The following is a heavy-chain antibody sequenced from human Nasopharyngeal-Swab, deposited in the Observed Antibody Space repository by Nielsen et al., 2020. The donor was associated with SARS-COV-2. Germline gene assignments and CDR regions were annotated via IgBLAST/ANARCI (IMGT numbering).Heavy chain of an antibody. Sequence: ASVKVSCKASGGTFSSYAISWVRQAPGQGLEWMGWINPNSGGTIYAQNFQGRVTMTRGTSITTAYMELSRLRSDDTAMYYCARSPETYYYDSSGILQHWGQGTLVTVSS. CDR3: ARSPETYYYDSSGILQH. CDR1: GGTFSSYA. V-gene: IGHV1-2*02. D-gene: IGHD3-22*01. J-gene: IGHJ1*01. CDR2: INPNSGGT.